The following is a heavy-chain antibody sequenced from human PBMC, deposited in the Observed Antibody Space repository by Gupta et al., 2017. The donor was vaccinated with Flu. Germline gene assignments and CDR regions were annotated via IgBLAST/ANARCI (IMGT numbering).Heavy chain of an antibody. J-gene: IGHJ6*02. Sequence: PGNGRGWDSRIRNDGTMKAYADFVKGRFTVSRDNARNTVFWEISSLRVDDTGVYFCARGSLVSGRYYHYGLDVWGQGTTVTVSS. D-gene: IGHD3-10*01. V-gene: IGHV3-74*03. CDR3: ARGSLVSGRYYHYGLDV. CDR2: IRNDGTMK.